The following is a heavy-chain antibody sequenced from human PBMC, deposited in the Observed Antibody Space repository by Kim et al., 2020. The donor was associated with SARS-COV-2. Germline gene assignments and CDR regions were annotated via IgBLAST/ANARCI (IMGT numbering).Heavy chain of an antibody. CDR2: IIPILGIA. CDR1: GGTFSSYA. CDR3: ARDGRFLEWLLSYYYGMDV. J-gene: IGHJ6*02. D-gene: IGHD3-3*01. V-gene: IGHV1-69*04. Sequence: SVKVSCQASGGTFSSYAISWVRQAPGQGLEWMGRIIPILGIANYAQKFQGRVTITADKSTSTAYMELSSLRSEDTAVYYCARDGRFLEWLLSYYYGMDVWGQGTTVTVSS.